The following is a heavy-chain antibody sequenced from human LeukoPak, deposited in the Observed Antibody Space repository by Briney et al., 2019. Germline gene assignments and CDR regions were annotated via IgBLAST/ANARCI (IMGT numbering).Heavy chain of an antibody. CDR3: ARGIGPYYDFWSGYYPLGDV. D-gene: IGHD3-3*01. Sequence: GGSLRLSCAASGFTFSSYSMSWVRQAPGKGLEWVSSISSSSSYIYYADSVKGRFTISRDNAKNSLYLQMNSLRAEDTAVYYCARGIGPYYDFWSGYYPLGDVWGQGTTVTVSS. CDR2: ISSSSSYI. V-gene: IGHV3-21*01. CDR1: GFTFSSYS. J-gene: IGHJ6*02.